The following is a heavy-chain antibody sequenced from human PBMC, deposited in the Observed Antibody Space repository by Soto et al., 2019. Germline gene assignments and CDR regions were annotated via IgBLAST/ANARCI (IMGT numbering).Heavy chain of an antibody. CDR1: GYGFTTYG. V-gene: IGHV1-18*01. CDR2: ISAHNGNT. Sequence: QVHLVQSGAEVKKPGASVKVSCKGSGYGFTTYGITWVRQAPGQGLEWMAWISAHNGNTNYAQKLQGRVTVTRDTSTSTAYRERRSLRSDDTAGYYCARGRDGDYWGQGALVTV. J-gene: IGHJ4*02. D-gene: IGHD6-6*01. CDR3: ARGRDGDY.